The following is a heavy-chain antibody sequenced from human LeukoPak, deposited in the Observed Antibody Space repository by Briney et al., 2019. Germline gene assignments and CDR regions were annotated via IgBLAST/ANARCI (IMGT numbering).Heavy chain of an antibody. CDR1: GGTFSSYA. CDR3: AASKSGDVNEANDY. V-gene: IGHV1-18*01. J-gene: IGHJ4*02. Sequence: GASVKVSCKASGGTFSSYAISWVRQAPGQGLEWMGWISAYNGNTNYAQKLQGRVTMTTDTSTSTAYMELRSLRSDDTAVYYCAASKSGDVNEANDYWGQGTLVTVSS. D-gene: IGHD4-17*01. CDR2: ISAYNGNT.